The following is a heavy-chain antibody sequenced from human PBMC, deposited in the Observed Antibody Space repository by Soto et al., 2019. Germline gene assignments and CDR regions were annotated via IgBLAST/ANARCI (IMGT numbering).Heavy chain of an antibody. J-gene: IGHJ4*02. V-gene: IGHV3-74*01. CDR2: INDDGITT. CDR1: GFTFSMYW. D-gene: IGHD1-1*01. CDR3: TRGPRSTSTGTGAF. Sequence: GGSLRLSCAASGFTFSMYWMHWVRQVPGKGPEWVSRINDDGITTNYADSVKGRFTISRDNAKNTLYLQMNALRVEDTAVYYCTRGPRSTSTGTGAFWGQGTLVTVSS.